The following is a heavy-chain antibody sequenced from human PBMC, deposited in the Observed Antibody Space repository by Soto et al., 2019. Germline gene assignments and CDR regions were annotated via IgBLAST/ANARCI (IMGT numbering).Heavy chain of an antibody. CDR1: GFTFTSST. CDR2: IVVGSGNT. CDR3: AAGITYYYGSGSYNYGMDV. V-gene: IGHV1-58*02. Sequence: QMQLVQSGPEVKKPGTSVQVSCKASGFTFTSSTMQWVRQARGQRLEWIGWIVVGSGNTNYAQKFQERVTITRDMSTSTAYMELSSLRSEDTAVYYCAAGITYYYGSGSYNYGMDVWGQGTTVTVSS. J-gene: IGHJ6*02. D-gene: IGHD3-10*01.